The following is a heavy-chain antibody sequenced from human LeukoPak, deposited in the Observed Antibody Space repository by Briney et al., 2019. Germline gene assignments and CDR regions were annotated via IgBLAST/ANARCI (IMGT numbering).Heavy chain of an antibody. CDR2: IKSKTDGGTT. CDR3: TTVPTRFGELSFDY. CDR1: GFTFSNAW. V-gene: IGHV3-15*01. J-gene: IGHJ4*02. D-gene: IGHD3-10*01. Sequence: GGSLRLSCAASGFTFSNAWMSWVRQAPGKGLEWVGRIKSKTDGGTTDYAAPVKGRFTISRDDSKNTLYLQMNSLKTEDTAVYYCTTVPTRFGELSFDYWGQGTLVTVSS.